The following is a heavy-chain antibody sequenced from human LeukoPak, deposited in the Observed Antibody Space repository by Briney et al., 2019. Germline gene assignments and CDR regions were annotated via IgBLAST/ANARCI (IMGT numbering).Heavy chain of an antibody. Sequence: GGSLRLSCAASGFTFSNHSMIWVRQAPGKGLEWVSSISSSSSYLYYADSVKGRFTISRDNAKNSLYLQMNSLRAEDTAMYYCARRGGFDYYDSSGPLDYWGQGTLVTVSS. CDR2: ISSSSSYL. V-gene: IGHV3-21*01. D-gene: IGHD3-22*01. CDR1: GFTFSNHS. J-gene: IGHJ4*02. CDR3: ARRGGFDYYDSSGPLDY.